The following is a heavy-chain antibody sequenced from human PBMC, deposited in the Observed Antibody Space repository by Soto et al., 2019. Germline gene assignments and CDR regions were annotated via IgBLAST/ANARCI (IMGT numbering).Heavy chain of an antibody. V-gene: IGHV1-2*02. Sequence: GASVKVSCKASGYTFTGYYMHWVRQAPGQGLEWMGWINPNSGGTNYAQKFQGRVTMTRDTSISTAYMELSRLRSDDTAVYYCARGPYYDFWSGPTRLYFDYWGQGTLVTVSS. D-gene: IGHD3-3*01. CDR1: GYTFTGYY. CDR3: ARGPYYDFWSGPTRLYFDY. CDR2: INPNSGGT. J-gene: IGHJ4*02.